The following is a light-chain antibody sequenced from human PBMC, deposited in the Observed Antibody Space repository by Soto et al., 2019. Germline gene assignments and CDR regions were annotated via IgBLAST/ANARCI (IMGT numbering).Light chain of an antibody. CDR2: APS. Sequence: DIQLTQSPSFLSASIGDRATITCRASQGISRHLAWFQRKPGNAPKLLISAPSTLQSGVPSRFSGSGSGTAFTLTISSLKPEDFASYYCQQLSNYPLSFGGGTKVEI. CDR1: QGISRH. J-gene: IGKJ4*01. V-gene: IGKV1-9*01. CDR3: QQLSNYPLS.